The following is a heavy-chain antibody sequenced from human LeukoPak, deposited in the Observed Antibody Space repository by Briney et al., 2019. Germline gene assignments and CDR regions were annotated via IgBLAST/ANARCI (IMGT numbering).Heavy chain of an antibody. CDR2: IYHSGST. CDR1: GGSISSGGYY. J-gene: IGHJ4*02. CDR3: ARVIGPRGKALDY. V-gene: IGHV4-30-2*01. D-gene: IGHD6-6*01. Sequence: SQTLSLTCTVSGGSISSGGYYRSWIRQPPGKGLEWIGYIYHSGSTNYNPSLKSRVTISVDTSKNQFSLKLSSVTAADTAVYYCARVIGPRGKALDYWGQGTLVTVSS.